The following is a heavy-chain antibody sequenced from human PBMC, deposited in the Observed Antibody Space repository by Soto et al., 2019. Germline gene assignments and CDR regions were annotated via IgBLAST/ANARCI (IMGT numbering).Heavy chain of an antibody. Sequence: SETLSLTCTVLGGSIDSMSYYGSGICQPPGKGLEWVASIYYSGSTYNTPSVKSRVTISVDTSKNQFSLKLSSVTAADTAVYYCARPGAILSGYYDSWGQGILVT. J-gene: IGHJ4*02. V-gene: IGHV4-39*01. CDR2: IYYSGST. D-gene: IGHD3-9*01. CDR3: ARPGAILSGYYDS. CDR1: GGSIDSMSYY.